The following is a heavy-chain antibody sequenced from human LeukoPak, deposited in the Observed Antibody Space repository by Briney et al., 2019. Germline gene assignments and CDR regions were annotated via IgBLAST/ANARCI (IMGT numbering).Heavy chain of an antibody. Sequence: GGSLRLSCAASGFTFSIYAMHWVRQAPGEGLEWVSAITGSADDTYYADSVKGRFTISRDNSKNTLYLQMNSLRAEDTAVYYCAKASGASRPYYFDYWGQGTLVTVSS. CDR2: ITGSADDT. J-gene: IGHJ4*02. V-gene: IGHV3-23*01. CDR3: AKASGASRPYYFDY. CDR1: GFTFSIYA. D-gene: IGHD3-10*01.